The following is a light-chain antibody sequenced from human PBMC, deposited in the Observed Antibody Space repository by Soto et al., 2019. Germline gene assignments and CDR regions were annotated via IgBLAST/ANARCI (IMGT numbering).Light chain of an antibody. CDR1: QNIGNY. J-gene: IGKJ1*01. V-gene: IGKV1-39*01. CDR3: QQSYNTPRT. Sequence: DIQMTQSPSSLSASVGDRVTITCRASQNIGNYLNWYQQKSGKAPSLLIYAASTLQSGVPSRFSGSGSGTDFTLTITTLQPEDCATYFCQQSYNTPRTFGQGTKVEI. CDR2: AAS.